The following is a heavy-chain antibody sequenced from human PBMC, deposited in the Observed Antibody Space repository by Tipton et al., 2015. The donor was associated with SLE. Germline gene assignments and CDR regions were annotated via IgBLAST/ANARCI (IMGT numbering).Heavy chain of an antibody. CDR3: ASRQAAFDS. V-gene: IGHV4-34*01. CDR2: INDSGST. Sequence: TLSLTCAVYGGSFSGYYWSWIRQPPGKGLEWIGEINDSGSTNYNPSLKSRVTISVDTSKNQFSLRLRSVTAADTAVFYCASRQAAFDSWGQGTLVIVSP. J-gene: IGHJ4*02. CDR1: GGSFSGYY. D-gene: IGHD2-15*01.